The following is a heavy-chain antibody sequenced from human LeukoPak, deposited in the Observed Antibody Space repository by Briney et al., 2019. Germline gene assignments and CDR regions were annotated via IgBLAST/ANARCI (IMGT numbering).Heavy chain of an antibody. CDR2: VYYSGST. J-gene: IGHJ4*02. CDR3: ARLCSSGYYSDEFDY. Sequence: SETLSLTCTVSDGSISGYYWNWIRQPPGKGLEWIGSVYYSGSTYYNPSLKSRVTISVDTSKNQFALKLSSVTAADTAVYYCARLCSSGYYSDEFDYWGEGTLVTVSS. D-gene: IGHD3-22*01. V-gene: IGHV4-59*04. CDR1: DGSISGYY.